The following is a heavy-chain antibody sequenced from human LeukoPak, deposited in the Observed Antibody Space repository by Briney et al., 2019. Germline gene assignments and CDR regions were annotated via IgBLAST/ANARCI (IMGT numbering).Heavy chain of an antibody. CDR1: GFTFTTYA. J-gene: IGHJ4*02. V-gene: IGHV3-23*01. CDR2: ISGSGGRT. CDR3: ARDVTGALDY. D-gene: IGHD7-27*01. Sequence: GGSLRLSCAASGFTFTTYAMSWVRQAPGKGLEWVSGISGSGGRTFYADSVKGRFTVSRDNSKNTLYLQMNSLRAEDTAVYYCARDVTGALDYWGQGTLVTVSS.